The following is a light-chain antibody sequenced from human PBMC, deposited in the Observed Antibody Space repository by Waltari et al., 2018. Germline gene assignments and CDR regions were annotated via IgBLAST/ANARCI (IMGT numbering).Light chain of an antibody. CDR2: QVS. V-gene: IGLV2-18*02. CDR1: NSDVGFYKP. CDR3: YSYTTSCIYV. J-gene: IGLJ1*01. Sequence: QSALTQPPSVSGSPGQSVTISCAGTNSDVGFYKPVSWYQQSPGMAPKRIVHQVSNRPSGVPDRFSGSKSGSTASLTISGLQAEDEADYYCYSYTTSCIYVFGTGTKVSVL.